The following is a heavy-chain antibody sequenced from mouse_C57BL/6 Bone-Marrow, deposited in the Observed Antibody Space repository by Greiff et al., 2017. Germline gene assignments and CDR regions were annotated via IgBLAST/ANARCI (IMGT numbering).Heavy chain of an antibody. D-gene: IGHD2-3*01. J-gene: IGHJ3*01. CDR1: GYTFTTYP. CDR3: AKTPYDGYYRFAY. CDR2: FHPYNDDT. Sequence: VQGVESGAELVKPGASVKMSCKASGYTFTTYPIEWMKQNHGKSLEWIGNFHPYNDDTKYNEKFKGKATLTVEKSSSTVYLELSRLTSDDSAVYYCAKTPYDGYYRFAYWGQGTLVTVSA. V-gene: IGHV1-47*01.